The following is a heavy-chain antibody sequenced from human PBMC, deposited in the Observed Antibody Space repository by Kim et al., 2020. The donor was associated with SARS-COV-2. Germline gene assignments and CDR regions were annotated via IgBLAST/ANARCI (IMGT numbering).Heavy chain of an antibody. D-gene: IGHD1-1*01. Sequence: GGSLRLSCAASGFTFSSYGMHWVRQAPGKGLEWVAVIWYDGSNKYYADSVKGRFTISRDNSKNTLYLQMNSLRAEDTAVYYCARAQPGSWFDPWGQGTLVTVSS. CDR1: GFTFSSYG. CDR2: IWYDGSNK. J-gene: IGHJ5*02. V-gene: IGHV3-33*01. CDR3: ARAQPGSWFDP.